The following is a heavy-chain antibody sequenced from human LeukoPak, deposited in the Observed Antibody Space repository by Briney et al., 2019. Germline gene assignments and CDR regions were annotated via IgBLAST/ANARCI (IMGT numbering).Heavy chain of an antibody. Sequence: SQTLSLTCTVSGGSISSGDYYWSWIRQPPGKGLEWIGYISSGGSTNYNPSLKSRATISIDTSKNQFSLKLTSATVADTAVYYCARGDDYKSTLFDYWGQGTLVTVSS. D-gene: IGHD5-12*01. CDR3: ARGDDYKSTLFDY. CDR2: ISSGGST. V-gene: IGHV4-61*08. J-gene: IGHJ4*02. CDR1: GGSISSGDYY.